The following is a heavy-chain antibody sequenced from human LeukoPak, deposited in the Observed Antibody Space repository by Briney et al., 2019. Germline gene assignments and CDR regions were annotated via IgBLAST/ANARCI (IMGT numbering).Heavy chain of an antibody. V-gene: IGHV1-69*11. Sequence: GASVKVSCKASGGTFSSYAISWVRQAPGQGLEWMGRIIPILGTANYAQKFQGRVTITTDESTSTAYMELSSLRSEDTAVYYCARDNSSGPLYYYYMDVWGKGTTVTVSS. CDR3: ARDNSSGPLYYYYMDV. D-gene: IGHD3-10*01. CDR1: GGTFSSYA. CDR2: IIPILGTA. J-gene: IGHJ6*03.